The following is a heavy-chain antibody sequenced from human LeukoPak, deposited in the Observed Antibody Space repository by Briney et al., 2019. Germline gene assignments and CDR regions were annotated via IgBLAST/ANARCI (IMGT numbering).Heavy chain of an antibody. Sequence: SETLSLTCTVSGCSLSSSSYYWGWIRQPPGKGLEWIGSIYYSGSTYYNPSLKSRVTISVDTSKNQFSLKLSSVTAADPAVYYCAPYCSGGSCEGDDAFDIWGQGTMVTVSS. D-gene: IGHD2-15*01. CDR1: GCSLSSSSYY. V-gene: IGHV4-39*07. J-gene: IGHJ3*02. CDR2: IYYSGST. CDR3: APYCSGGSCEGDDAFDI.